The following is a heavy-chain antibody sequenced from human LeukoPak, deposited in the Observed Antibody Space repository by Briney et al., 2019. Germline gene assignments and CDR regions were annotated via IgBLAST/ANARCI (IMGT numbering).Heavy chain of an antibody. CDR1: GFTFSSYW. J-gene: IGHJ4*02. Sequence: GGSLRLSCAASGFTFSSYWMHWVRQGPGKGLVWVSRIKSDGSSIRYADFVKGRFTISRDNSKNTLYLQMNSLRAEDTAVYYCAKGLSSSSWGYFDYWGQGTLVTVSS. D-gene: IGHD6-13*01. CDR3: AKGLSSSSWGYFDY. V-gene: IGHV3-74*01. CDR2: IKSDGSSI.